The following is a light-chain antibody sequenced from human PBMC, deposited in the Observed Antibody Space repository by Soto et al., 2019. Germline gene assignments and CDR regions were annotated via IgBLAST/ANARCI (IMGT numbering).Light chain of an antibody. CDR3: LQHNSYPLT. V-gene: IGKV1-17*01. CDR2: AAS. J-gene: IGKJ3*01. CDR1: QGIRDE. Sequence: DIQMTQSPSSLSASVGDRVTITCRASQGIRDELGWYQQKPGKAPKRLIYAASSLQSGVPSRFSGSRSGTEFTLTISSLQPDDFATYYCLQHNSYPLTFGPGTKVDIK.